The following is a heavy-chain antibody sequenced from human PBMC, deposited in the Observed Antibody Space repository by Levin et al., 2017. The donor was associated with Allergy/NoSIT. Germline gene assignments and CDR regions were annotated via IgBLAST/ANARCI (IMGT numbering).Heavy chain of an antibody. CDR2: IYSSGSA. D-gene: IGHD3-10*01. V-gene: IGHV4-61*02. CDR3: ARAEVGSEH. J-gene: IGHJ4*02. CDR1: GVSISSGSYY. Sequence: SQTLSLTCKVSGVSISSGSYYWSWIRQPAAKGLEWIGSIYSSGSANYNPYLKSRVTISVDTSKNQFSLKLSSVTAADTAVYYCARAEVGSEHWGQGTLVTVSS.